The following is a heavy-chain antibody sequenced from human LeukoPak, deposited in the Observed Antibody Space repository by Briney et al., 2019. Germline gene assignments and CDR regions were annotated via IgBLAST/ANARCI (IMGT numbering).Heavy chain of an antibody. CDR1: GFTFSTYA. V-gene: IGHV3-64D*06. CDR2: ISSNGGST. D-gene: IGHD6-19*01. Sequence: GGSRRLSCSASGFTFSTYAMHWVRQAPGKGLEYVSAISSNGGSTYFADSVKARFSISRDNSKNTLDLQMSSLRAEDTAVYYCVKVSSSGWHEGDYFDYWGQGTLVTVSS. J-gene: IGHJ4*02. CDR3: VKVSSSGWHEGDYFDY.